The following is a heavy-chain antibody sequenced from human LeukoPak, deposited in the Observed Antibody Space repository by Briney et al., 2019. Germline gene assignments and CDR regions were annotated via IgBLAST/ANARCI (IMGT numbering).Heavy chain of an antibody. J-gene: IGHJ4*02. D-gene: IGHD3-3*01. Sequence: GSLRLSCAASGLTVSISYMSWIRQPPGKGLEWIGEINHSGSTNYNPSLKSRVTISVDTSKNQFSLKLSSVTAADTAVYYCARLTIFGVVTNYFDYWGQGTLVTVSS. V-gene: IGHV4-34*01. CDR3: ARLTIFGVVTNYFDY. CDR1: GLTVSISY. CDR2: INHSGST.